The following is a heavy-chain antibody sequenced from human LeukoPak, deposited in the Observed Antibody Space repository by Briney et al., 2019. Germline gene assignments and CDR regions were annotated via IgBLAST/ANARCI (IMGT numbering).Heavy chain of an antibody. V-gene: IGHV1-2*02. J-gene: IGHJ5*02. CDR1: GYTFTGYH. Sequence: ASVKVSFKASGYTFTGYHMHWVRQAPGQGLEWMGWINPNSGGTNFAQKFQGRVTMTRDTSISTAYMELSRLRTDDTAVYFCARVGTTVTTLSWFDPWGQGTLVAVSS. D-gene: IGHD4-17*01. CDR3: ARVGTTVTTLSWFDP. CDR2: INPNSGGT.